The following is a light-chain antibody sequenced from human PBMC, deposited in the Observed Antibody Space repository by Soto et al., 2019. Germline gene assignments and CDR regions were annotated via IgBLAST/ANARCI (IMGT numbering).Light chain of an antibody. J-gene: IGKJ1*01. V-gene: IGKV1-27*01. CDR3: QQYNNALWT. CDR1: QGISNY. Sequence: DIQMTQSPSSLSASVGDRVIITCRASQGISNYLAWYQQKPGKVPKLLIYAASTLQSGVPSRFSGSGSGTDFTLTISSLQAEDVATYYCQQYNNALWTFGQGTKVEIK. CDR2: AAS.